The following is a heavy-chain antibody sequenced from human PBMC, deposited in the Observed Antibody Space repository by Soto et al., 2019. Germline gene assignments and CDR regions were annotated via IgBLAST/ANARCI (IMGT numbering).Heavy chain of an antibody. CDR1: GYTFSTYG. D-gene: IGHD3-10*01. J-gene: IGHJ3*02. V-gene: IGHV1-18*01. CDR3: ARAGLSTMVRGAISDAFDI. Sequence: ASVKVSCKASGYTFSTYGISWVRQAPGQGLEWMGWISPYTGNTNYAQKLQGRVTMTTDTSTSTAYMGLSRLRSDDTAVYYCARAGLSTMVRGAISDAFDIWGQGTMVTVSS. CDR2: ISPYTGNT.